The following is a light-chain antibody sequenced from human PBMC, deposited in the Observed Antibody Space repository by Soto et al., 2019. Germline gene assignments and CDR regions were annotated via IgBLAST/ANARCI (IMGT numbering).Light chain of an antibody. CDR1: NSNIGSNK. Sequence: QSVMPKPPSASGTPGQRVTISCSGSNSNIGSNKVNWYQQLPGTAPKLLIYTSNQRPSGVPDRFSGSKSGTSASLAISGLQSEDEADYYCATWDDSLHGYVFGTGPKVTVL. J-gene: IGLJ1*01. CDR2: TSN. V-gene: IGLV1-44*01. CDR3: ATWDDSLHGYV.